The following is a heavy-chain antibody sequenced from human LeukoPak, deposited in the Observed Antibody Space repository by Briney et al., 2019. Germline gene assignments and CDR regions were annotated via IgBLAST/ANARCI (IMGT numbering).Heavy chain of an antibody. D-gene: IGHD4/OR15-4a*01. CDR3: ARIDYSALSHAFDI. CDR2: IYSGGST. J-gene: IGHJ3*02. V-gene: IGHV3-53*01. CDR1: GFTFSSYW. Sequence: GGSLRLSCAASGFTFSSYWMSWVRQAPGKGLEWVSVIYSGGSTYYADSVKGRFTISRDNSKNTLYLQMNSLRAKDTAVYYCARIDYSALSHAFDIWGQGTTVTVSS.